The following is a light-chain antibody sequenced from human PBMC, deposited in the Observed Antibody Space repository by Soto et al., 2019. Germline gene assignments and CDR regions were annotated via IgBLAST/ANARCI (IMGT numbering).Light chain of an antibody. CDR2: DTS. Sequence: EIVLTQSPGTLSLSPGESATLSCRASQSVSSGKLAWYQQKPGQPPTFLIYDTSTRATGIPDRFSGSGSGTDFTLTISRLEPEDVAVYYCQQYVSSRITFGQGTRL. CDR3: QQYVSSRIT. J-gene: IGKJ5*01. CDR1: QSVSSGK. V-gene: IGKV3-20*01.